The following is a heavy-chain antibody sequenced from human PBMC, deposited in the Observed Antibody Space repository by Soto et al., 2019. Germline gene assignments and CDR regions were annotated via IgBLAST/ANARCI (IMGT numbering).Heavy chain of an antibody. Sequence: PGGSLRLSCAASGFTFSSYGMHWVRQAPGKGLEWVAVISYDGSNKYYADSVKGRFTISRDNSKNTLYLQMNSLRAEDTAVYYCAKLPLTGWVNSSGYYGSRDYWGQGTLVTVS. CDR1: GFTFSSYG. J-gene: IGHJ4*02. CDR2: ISYDGSNK. V-gene: IGHV3-30*18. D-gene: IGHD3-22*01. CDR3: AKLPLTGWVNSSGYYGSRDY.